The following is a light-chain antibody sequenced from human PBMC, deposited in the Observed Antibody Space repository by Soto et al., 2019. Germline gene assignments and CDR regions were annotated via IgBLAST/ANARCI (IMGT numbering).Light chain of an antibody. V-gene: IGLV1-44*01. CDR3: AAWDASLNAWV. CDR1: SSNLGSNS. CDR2: NNN. Sequence: QSVLTQPPSESGTPGQRVTISCSGSSSNLGSNSVTWFQQLPGTAPNLLISNNNQRPSGVPDRFSGSKSGTSASLAINGLQSEDEADYFCAAWDASLNAWVFGGGTKLTVL. J-gene: IGLJ3*02.